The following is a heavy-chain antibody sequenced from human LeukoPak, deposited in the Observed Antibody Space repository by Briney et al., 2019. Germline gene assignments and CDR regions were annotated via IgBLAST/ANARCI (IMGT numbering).Heavy chain of an antibody. D-gene: IGHD3-22*01. Sequence: SQTLSLTCAISGDSVSSNSAAWNWIRQSPSRGLEWLGRTYYRSKWYNDYAVSVRSRMTINPDTSKNQFSLQLNSVTPEDTAVYYCARAPKSGSYYDSSGYDAFDIWGQGTMVTVSS. CDR3: ARAPKSGSYYDSSGYDAFDI. CDR1: GDSVSSNSAA. CDR2: TYYRSKWYN. V-gene: IGHV6-1*01. J-gene: IGHJ3*02.